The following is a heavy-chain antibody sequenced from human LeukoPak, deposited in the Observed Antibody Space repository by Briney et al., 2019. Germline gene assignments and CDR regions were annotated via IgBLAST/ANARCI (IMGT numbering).Heavy chain of an antibody. J-gene: IGHJ4*02. Sequence: SETLSLTCTVSGDSIGSYYWSWIRRPPGKGLEWIGYIYYSRTINYNPSLKSRVIISIDTSKNQFSLKLSSVTAADTAVYYCARRHGGYDTYYFDYWGQGILVTVSS. V-gene: IGHV4-59*08. CDR1: GDSIGSYY. CDR2: IYYSRTI. D-gene: IGHD5-12*01. CDR3: ARRHGGYDTYYFDY.